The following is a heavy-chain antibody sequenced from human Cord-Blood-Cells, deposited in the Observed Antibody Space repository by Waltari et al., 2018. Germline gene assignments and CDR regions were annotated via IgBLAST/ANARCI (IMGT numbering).Heavy chain of an antibody. CDR1: GYTLTELS. CDR2: FDPEDSET. Sequence: QVQLVQSGAEVKKPGASVTVSCKVSGYTLTELSIHWVRQAPGKGLAWMGGFDPEDSETIYARKFQGRVTMTEDTSTDTAYMELSSLRSEYTAVYYCATGRWGPGRVWGQGTLVTVSS. CDR3: ATGRWGPGRV. J-gene: IGHJ4*02. D-gene: IGHD1-26*01. V-gene: IGHV1-24*01.